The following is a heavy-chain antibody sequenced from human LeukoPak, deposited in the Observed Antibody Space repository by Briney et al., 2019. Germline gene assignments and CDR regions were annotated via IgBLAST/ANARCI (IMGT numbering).Heavy chain of an antibody. CDR1: GFTVSSNY. J-gene: IGHJ4*02. CDR3: ARAAGDGGWFLNPFDY. Sequence: PGGSLRLSCAASGFTVSSNYMSWVRQAPGKGLEWVSVIYSGGSTYYADSVKGRFTISRDNSKNTLYLQMNCLRAEDTAVYYCARAAGDGGWFLNPFDYWGQGTLVTVSS. V-gene: IGHV3-53*01. D-gene: IGHD6-19*01. CDR2: IYSGGST.